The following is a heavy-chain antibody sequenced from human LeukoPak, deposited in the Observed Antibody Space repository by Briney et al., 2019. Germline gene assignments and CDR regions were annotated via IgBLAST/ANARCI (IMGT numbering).Heavy chain of an antibody. D-gene: IGHD3-16*01. V-gene: IGHV3-11*01. CDR3: ARDKGGYFDS. J-gene: IGHJ4*02. CDR1: GFPFSDYY. Sequence: GGCLRLSCAASGFPFSDYYMSWIRQAPGKGLEWISYISSSGSARYYADSVQGRFIISRDNAKNSLYLQMNSLRVEDTAVYFCARDKGGYFDSWGQGTLVTVSS. CDR2: ISSSGSAR.